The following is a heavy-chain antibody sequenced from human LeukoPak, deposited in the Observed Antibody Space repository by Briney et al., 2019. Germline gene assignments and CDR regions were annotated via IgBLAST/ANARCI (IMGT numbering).Heavy chain of an antibody. Sequence: GSLRLSCAASGVTLSTYSMSWVGQAPGKGLEWVSAIRSGGENTYYADSVRGRFTISRDNSRSTLSLQMNSLRAEDTAVYFCAILSWDGRGSFYWGQGTLVTVSS. D-gene: IGHD2/OR15-2a*01. J-gene: IGHJ4*02. CDR3: AILSWDGRGSFY. V-gene: IGHV3-23*01. CDR2: IRSGGENT. CDR1: GVTLSTYS.